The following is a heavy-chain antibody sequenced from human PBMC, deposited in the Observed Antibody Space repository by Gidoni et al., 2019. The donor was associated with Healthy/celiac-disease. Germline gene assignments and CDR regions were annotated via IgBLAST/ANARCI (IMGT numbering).Heavy chain of an antibody. CDR3: ARDLTMVRGALNWFDP. CDR2: IKAGNGNT. CDR1: GYTLPSYA. V-gene: IGHV1-3*01. Sequence: QVQLVQSGAEVKKHGASVKVSCKASGYTLPSYAMHWVRQAPGQRLEWMGWIKAGNGNTQYSQKFQCRVTITRDTSASTAYMELSSLRSEDTAVYYCARDLTMVRGALNWFDPWGQGTLVTVSS. J-gene: IGHJ5*02. D-gene: IGHD3-10*01.